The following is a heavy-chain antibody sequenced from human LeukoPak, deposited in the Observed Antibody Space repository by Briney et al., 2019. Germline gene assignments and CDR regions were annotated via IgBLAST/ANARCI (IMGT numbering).Heavy chain of an antibody. CDR3: AKENLPSEYRIRYYFDY. CDR2: IWYDGSNK. J-gene: IGHJ4*02. Sequence: PGGSLRLSXAASGFTFCSYGMHWIRQAPGKGLEWMAVIWYDGSNKYYADSVKGRFTISRDNSKNTRYLQMNSLGAEDTAVYYCAKENLPSEYRIRYYFDYWGQGTLVTVSS. V-gene: IGHV3-33*06. CDR1: GFTFCSYG. D-gene: IGHD2-2*02.